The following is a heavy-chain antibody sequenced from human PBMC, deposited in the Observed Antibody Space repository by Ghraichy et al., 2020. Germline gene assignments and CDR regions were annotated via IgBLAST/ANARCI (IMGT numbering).Heavy chain of an antibody. Sequence: SETLSLTCAVSGGSISSSNWWSWVRQPPGKGLEWIGEIYHSGSTNYNPSLKSRVTISVDKSKNQFSLKLSSVTAADTAVYYCARAGEYYYDSSGPSDYWGQGTLVTVSS. D-gene: IGHD3-22*01. CDR3: ARAGEYYYDSSGPSDY. J-gene: IGHJ4*02. CDR2: IYHSGST. CDR1: GGSISSSNW. V-gene: IGHV4-4*02.